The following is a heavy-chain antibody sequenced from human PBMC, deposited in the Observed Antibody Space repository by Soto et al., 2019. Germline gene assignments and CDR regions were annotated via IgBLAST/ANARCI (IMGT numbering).Heavy chain of an antibody. CDR2: IIPIFGTA. CDR1: GGTFSSYA. Sequence: XSVKVSCKASGGTFSSYAISWVRQAPGQGLEWMGGIIPIFGTANYAQKFQGRVTITADKSTSTAYMELSSLRSEDTAVYYCARDSRYGSGSYAFDYWGQGTLVTVSS. V-gene: IGHV1-69*06. J-gene: IGHJ4*02. D-gene: IGHD3-10*01. CDR3: ARDSRYGSGSYAFDY.